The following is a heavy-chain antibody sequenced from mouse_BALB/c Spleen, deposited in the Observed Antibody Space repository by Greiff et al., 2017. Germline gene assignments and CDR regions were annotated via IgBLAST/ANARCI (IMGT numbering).Heavy chain of an antibody. CDR1: GFTFSSYT. J-gene: IGHJ4*01. CDR3: ARHGGNSDSWDY. CDR2: ISNGGGST. V-gene: IGHV5-12-2*01. D-gene: IGHD2-1*01. Sequence: EVQLMESGGGLVQPGGSLKLSCAASGFTFSSYTMSWVRQTPEKRLEWVAYISNGGGSTYYPDTVKGRFTISRDNAKNTLYLQMSSLKSEDTAMYYCARHGGNSDSWDYWGQGTSVTVSA.